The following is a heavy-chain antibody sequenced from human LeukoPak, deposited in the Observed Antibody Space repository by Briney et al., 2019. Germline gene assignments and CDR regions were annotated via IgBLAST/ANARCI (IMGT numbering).Heavy chain of an antibody. CDR2: ISRDGTST. V-gene: IGHV3-74*01. J-gene: IGHJ4*02. Sequence: PGGSLRLSCAASGFTFSSYWMHWVRQAPGKGLVWVSRISRDGTSTSYADSVRGRFTISRDNAKDTLYLQMDSLRAEDTAVYYCARDRGYYHSPGDWDYWGQGTLVTVSS. CDR3: ARDRGYYHSPGDWDY. D-gene: IGHD3-22*01. CDR1: GFTFSSYW.